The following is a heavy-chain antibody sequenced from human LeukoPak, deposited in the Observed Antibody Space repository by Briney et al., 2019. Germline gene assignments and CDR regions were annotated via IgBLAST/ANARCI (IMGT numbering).Heavy chain of an antibody. J-gene: IGHJ5*02. Sequence: TGGSLRLSCAASGFTFSSYAMSWVRQAPGKGLEWVSAISGSGGSTYYADSVKGRFTISRDNSKNTLYLQVNSLRAEDTAVYYCAKMAFDYYGSGSYRRVDPWGQGTLVTVSS. CDR3: AKMAFDYYGSGSYRRVDP. V-gene: IGHV3-23*01. CDR2: ISGSGGST. CDR1: GFTFSSYA. D-gene: IGHD3-10*01.